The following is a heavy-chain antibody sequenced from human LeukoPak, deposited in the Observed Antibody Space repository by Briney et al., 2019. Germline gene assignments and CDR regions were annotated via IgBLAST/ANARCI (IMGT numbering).Heavy chain of an antibody. CDR3: ARRAGEYSHPYDY. J-gene: IGHJ4*02. Sequence: ASVKVSCTASGGTLSNYAISWVRQAPGKGLEWVSFIYSGGNTHYSDSVKGRFTISRDNSKNTLYLQMNSLRAEDTAVYYCARRAGEYSHPYDYWGQGTLVTVSS. CDR1: GGTLSNYA. D-gene: IGHD2/OR15-2a*01. V-gene: IGHV3-23*05. CDR2: IYSGGNT.